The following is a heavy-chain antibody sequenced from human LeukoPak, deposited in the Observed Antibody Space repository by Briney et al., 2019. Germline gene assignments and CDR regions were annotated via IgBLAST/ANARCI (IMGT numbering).Heavy chain of an antibody. CDR1: GFTFSSYG. J-gene: IGHJ4*02. CDR3: AKGPPLWFGELLLFDY. D-gene: IGHD3-10*01. CDR2: IRYDGSNK. V-gene: IGHV3-30*02. Sequence: PGGSLRLSCAASGFTFSSYGMHWVRQAPGKGLEWVAFIRYDGSNKYYADSAKGRFTISRDNSKNTLYLQMNSLRAEDTAVYYCAKGPPLWFGELLLFDYWGQRTLVTVSS.